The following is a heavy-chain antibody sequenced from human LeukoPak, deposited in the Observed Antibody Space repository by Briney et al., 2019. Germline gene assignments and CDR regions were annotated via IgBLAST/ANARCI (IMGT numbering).Heavy chain of an antibody. Sequence: PGGSLRLSCAASGFTFSSYGMHWVRQAPGKELEWVAVVWYDGSNKYYADSVKGRFTISRDNSKNTLYLQMNSLRAEDTAVYYCARDIAAAGTVFDYWGQGTLVTVSS. D-gene: IGHD6-13*01. J-gene: IGHJ4*02. CDR3: ARDIAAAGTVFDY. CDR1: GFTFSSYG. V-gene: IGHV3-33*01. CDR2: VWYDGSNK.